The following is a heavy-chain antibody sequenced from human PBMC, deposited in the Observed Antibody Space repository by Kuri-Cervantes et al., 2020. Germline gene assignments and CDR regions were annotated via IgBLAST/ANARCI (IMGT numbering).Heavy chain of an antibody. CDR2: IYSGGST. D-gene: IGHD5-18*01. CDR1: GFIVSSNY. J-gene: IGHJ6*02. V-gene: IGHV3-53*01. Sequence: GGSLKISCAASGFIVSSNYMSWVRQAPGKGLEWVSVIYSGGSTYYADSVKGRFTISRDNSKNTLYLQMNSLRAEDTAVYYCARGQRGYSYASYYYYGMDVWGQGTTVTVSS. CDR3: ARGQRGYSYASYYYYGMDV.